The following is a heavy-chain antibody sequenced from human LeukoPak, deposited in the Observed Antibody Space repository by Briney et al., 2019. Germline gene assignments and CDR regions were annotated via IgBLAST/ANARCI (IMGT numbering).Heavy chain of an antibody. V-gene: IGHV4-59*01. Sequence: PSETLSLTCTVSGGSISSYYWSWIRQPPGKGLELIGYMYDSGSTNYNLSLKSRVTISVDTSKNQFSLRLSSVTAADTAVYYCVRHGGSYTFDFWGQGVLVTVSS. CDR2: MYDSGST. CDR1: GGSISSYY. D-gene: IGHD1-26*01. J-gene: IGHJ4*02. CDR3: VRHGGSYTFDF.